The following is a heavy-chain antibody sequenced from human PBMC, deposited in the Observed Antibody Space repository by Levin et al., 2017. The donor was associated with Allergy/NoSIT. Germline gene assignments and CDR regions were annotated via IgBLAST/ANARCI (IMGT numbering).Heavy chain of an antibody. D-gene: IGHD5-24*01. J-gene: IGHJ3*02. V-gene: IGHV3-30-3*01. CDR1: GFTFSSSA. CDR2: ISYDGSNK. CDR3: ARGDRDGYNPFDI. Sequence: LSLTCAASGFTFSSSAMHWVRQAPGKGLEWVAVISYDGSNKYYADSVKGRFTISRDNSKNTLYLQMNSLRAEDTAVYYCARGDRDGYNPFDIWGQGTMVTVSS.